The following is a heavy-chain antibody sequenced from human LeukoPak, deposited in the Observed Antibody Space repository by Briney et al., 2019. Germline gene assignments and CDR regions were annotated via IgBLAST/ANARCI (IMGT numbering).Heavy chain of an antibody. CDR2: IKSKTGGETI. CDR3: TTSYYDSSGFRA. CDR1: GFSLNNAW. Sequence: PGGSLRLPCAASGFSLNNAWMSWVRQAPGKGLEWVGRIKSKTGGETIDYAAPVRGRSTISRDDSKNMVYLVMNNLKTEDTAVYYCTTSYYDSSGFRAWGQGTLVTVSS. V-gene: IGHV3-15*01. D-gene: IGHD3-22*01. J-gene: IGHJ4*02.